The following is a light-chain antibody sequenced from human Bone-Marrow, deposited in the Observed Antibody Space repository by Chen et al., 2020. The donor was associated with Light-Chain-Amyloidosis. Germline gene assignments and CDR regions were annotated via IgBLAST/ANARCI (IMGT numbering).Light chain of an antibody. V-gene: IGLV2-8*01. CDR1: TSDVGRYDY. CDR2: EVI. J-gene: IGLJ3*02. CDR3: CSYAGDSWV. Sequence: QSALTQPPSASGSPGHSVTISCTGTTSDVGRYDYFSWYQQHPGKAPKFLIYEVIKRSSGVPVRFSGSKSGNTASLTVSGLQAEDEADYYCCSYAGDSWVFGGGTKLTVL.